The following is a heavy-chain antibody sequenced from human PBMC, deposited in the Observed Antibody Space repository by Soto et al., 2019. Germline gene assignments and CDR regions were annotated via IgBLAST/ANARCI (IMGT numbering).Heavy chain of an antibody. J-gene: IGHJ6*02. CDR3: ARSHPQRKNTAMATYYYYGGMDV. Sequence: QVQLVQSGAEVKKPGASVKVSCKASGYTFTSYGISWVRQAPGQGLEWMGWISAYNGNTNYAQRLQGRVTMTTDTSTRIAGMELRSLRSDDRAVYYCARSHPQRKNTAMATYYYYGGMDVWGQGTTVTVSS. CDR1: GYTFTSYG. V-gene: IGHV1-18*01. D-gene: IGHD5-18*01. CDR2: ISAYNGNT.